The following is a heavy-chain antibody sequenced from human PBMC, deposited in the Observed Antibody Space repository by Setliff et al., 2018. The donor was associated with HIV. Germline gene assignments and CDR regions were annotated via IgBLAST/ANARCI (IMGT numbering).Heavy chain of an antibody. Sequence: GGSLRLSCAASGFTFGDYAMSWVRQAPGKGLEWVGFIRSKAYGGTTEYAASVQGRFTISRDDSKSIAYLQMNSLKTEDTAVYYCTRVSARLAAAGRSKKGYFDYWGQGTLVTVSS. CDR2: IRSKAYGGTT. J-gene: IGHJ4*02. V-gene: IGHV3-49*04. D-gene: IGHD6-13*01. CDR1: GFTFGDYA. CDR3: TRVSARLAAAGRSKKGYFDY.